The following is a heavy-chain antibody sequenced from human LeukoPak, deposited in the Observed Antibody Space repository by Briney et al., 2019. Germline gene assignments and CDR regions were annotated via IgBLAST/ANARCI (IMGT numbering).Heavy chain of an antibody. J-gene: IGHJ5*02. V-gene: IGHV4-39*07. D-gene: IGHD2-15*01. CDR3: ASLRVVVVAANPVGIDP. CDR1: GGSISSSSYY. CDR2: IYYSRST. Sequence: PSETLSLTCTVSGGSISSSSYYWGWIRQPPGKGLEWIGSIYYSRSTYYNPSLKSRVTISVDTSKNQFSLKLSSVTAADTAVYYCASLRVVVVAANPVGIDPWGEGTLVTVSS.